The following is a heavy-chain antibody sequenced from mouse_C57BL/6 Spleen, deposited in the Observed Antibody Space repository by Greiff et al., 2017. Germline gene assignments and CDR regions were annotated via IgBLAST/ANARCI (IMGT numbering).Heavy chain of an antibody. V-gene: IGHV1-18*01. D-gene: IGHD2-3*01. CDR2: INPNNGGT. CDR3: ARSFYDGYRYFDV. CDR1: GYTFTDYN. Sequence: VQLQQSGPELVKPGASVKIPCKASGYTFTDYNMDWVKQSHGKSLEWIGDINPNNGGTIYNQKFKGKATLTVDKSSSTAYMELRSLTSEDTAVYYCARSFYDGYRYFDVWGTGTTVTVSS. J-gene: IGHJ1*03.